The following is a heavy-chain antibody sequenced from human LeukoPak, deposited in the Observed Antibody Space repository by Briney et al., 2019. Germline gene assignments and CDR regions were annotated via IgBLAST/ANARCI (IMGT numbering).Heavy chain of an antibody. J-gene: IGHJ5*02. Sequence: SETLSLTCTVSGGSISSSSYYWGWIRQPPGKGLEWIGSIYYSGSTYYNPSLKSRVTISVDTSKNQFSLKLSSVTAADTAVYYCARGKTPPLSWGQGTLVTVSS. V-gene: IGHV4-39*01. CDR3: ARGKTPPLS. CDR1: GGSISSSSYY. D-gene: IGHD3-10*01. CDR2: IYYSGST.